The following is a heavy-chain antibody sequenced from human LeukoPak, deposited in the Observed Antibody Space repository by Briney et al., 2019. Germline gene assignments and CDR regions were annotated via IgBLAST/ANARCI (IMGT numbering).Heavy chain of an antibody. CDR3: ARDFIAAASGLGY. V-gene: IGHV3-64*01. CDR1: GFTFSSYA. Sequence: GGSLRLSCAASGFTFSSYAMHWVRQAPGKGLEYVSAISSNGGSTYYANSVKGRFTISRDNSKNTLYLQMGSLGAEDMAVYYCARDFIAAASGLGYWGQGTLVTVSS. J-gene: IGHJ4*02. CDR2: ISSNGGST. D-gene: IGHD6-13*01.